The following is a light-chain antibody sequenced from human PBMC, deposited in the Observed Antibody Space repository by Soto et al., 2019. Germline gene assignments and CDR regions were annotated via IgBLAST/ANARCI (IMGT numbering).Light chain of an antibody. J-gene: IGKJ2*01. CDR2: DAS. CDR1: QSISNW. V-gene: IGKV1-5*01. CDR3: QHYHSFPHT. Sequence: DIQMTQSPSTLSAYVGDRVTITCRASQSISNWLAWYQQKPGQAPKLLMYDASKLESGVPSRFSGSGSGTEFTLTISSLQPDDFASYYCQHYHSFPHTFGQGVKLEIK.